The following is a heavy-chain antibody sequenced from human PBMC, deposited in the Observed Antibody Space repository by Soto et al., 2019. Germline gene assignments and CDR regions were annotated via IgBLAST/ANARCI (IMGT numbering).Heavy chain of an antibody. CDR1: GFTFSNYA. D-gene: IGHD2-15*01. CDR2: ISGSGGST. V-gene: IGHV3-23*01. Sequence: PGGSLRLSCAASGFTFSNYAINWVRQAPGQGLEWVSGISGSGGSTHYADSVRGRFTISRGNAKNSLFLQMNSLRAEDTAVYYCARVMVVAAESFFDSWGQGTMVTVSS. J-gene: IGHJ4*02. CDR3: ARVMVVAAESFFDS.